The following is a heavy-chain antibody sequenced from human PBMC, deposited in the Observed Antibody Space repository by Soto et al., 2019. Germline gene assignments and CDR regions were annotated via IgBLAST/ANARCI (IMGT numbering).Heavy chain of an antibody. V-gene: IGHV1-69*06. CDR1: GDTFGRNA. Sequence: QVHLVQSGPEVKRPGSSVKVSCKASGDTFGRNAIHWVRQAPGQGLEWMGGIIPMFPTTNYAQKFKGRLTIYADKYTGTAYMEMTSLRSEDTAVYYCTKDGDSADYGYWGQGTLVPVSS. D-gene: IGHD2-21*01. J-gene: IGHJ4*02. CDR2: IIPMFPTT. CDR3: TKDGDSADYGY.